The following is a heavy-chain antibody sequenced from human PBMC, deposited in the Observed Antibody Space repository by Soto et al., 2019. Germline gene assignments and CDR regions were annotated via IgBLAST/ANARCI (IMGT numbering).Heavy chain of an antibody. J-gene: IGHJ5*02. CDR2: VNSKSGNT. CDR3: ARPYCDSTSCYTDWFDP. CDR1: GYSLSTYD. D-gene: IGHD2-2*02. V-gene: IGHV1-8*01. Sequence: QVQLVQSGAEVKKPGASVKVSCKASGYSLSTYDINWVRQAAGQGLEWMGWVNSKSGNTDYAQRFRGRVTMTSNTSISTAYMELSALTPEDTAVYYCARPYCDSTSCYTDWFDPWGQGTLVTVSS.